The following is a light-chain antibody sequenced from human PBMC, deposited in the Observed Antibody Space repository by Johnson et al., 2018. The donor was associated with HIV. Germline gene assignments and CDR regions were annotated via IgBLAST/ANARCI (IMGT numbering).Light chain of an antibody. V-gene: IGLV1-51*01. J-gene: IGLJ1*01. CDR2: DNN. CDR1: SSNIGNNY. Sequence: QSMLTQPPSVSAAPGQKVTISCSGSSSNIGNNYVSWYQQLPETAPKLLIYDNNKRPSAIPDRFSGSKSGTSATLGITGLQTGDEADYYCGTWDSSLSAHYVFGTGTKITVL. CDR3: GTWDSSLSAHYV.